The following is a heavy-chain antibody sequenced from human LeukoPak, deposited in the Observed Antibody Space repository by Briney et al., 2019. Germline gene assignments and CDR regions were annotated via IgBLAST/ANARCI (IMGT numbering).Heavy chain of an antibody. J-gene: IGHJ3*02. V-gene: IGHV3-21*04. CDR2: ISSSSSYI. CDR1: GFTFSSYS. Sequence: GGSLRLSCAASGFTFSSYSMNWARQAPGKGLEWVSSISSSSSYIYYADSVKGRFTISRDNAKNSLYLQMNSLRAEDTAVYYCARVGRGRAAAGFGAFDIWGQGTMVTVSS. CDR3: ARVGRGRAAAGFGAFDI. D-gene: IGHD6-13*01.